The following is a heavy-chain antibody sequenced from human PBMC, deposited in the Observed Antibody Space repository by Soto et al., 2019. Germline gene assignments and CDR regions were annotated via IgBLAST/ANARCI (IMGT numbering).Heavy chain of an antibody. CDR1: GYTFTSYY. CDR2: INPSGGST. V-gene: IGHV1-46*01. D-gene: IGHD2-15*01. CDR3: ARDLVVVAATRRAPQKRIQLWSHYYSYGMDV. J-gene: IGHJ6*04. Sequence: ASVKVSCKASGYTFTSYYMHWVRQAPGQGLEWMGIINPSGGSTSYAQKFQGRVTMTRDTSTSTVYMELSSLRSEDTAVYYCARDLVVVAATRRAPQKRIQLWSHYYSYGMDVWGEGTTVTVSS.